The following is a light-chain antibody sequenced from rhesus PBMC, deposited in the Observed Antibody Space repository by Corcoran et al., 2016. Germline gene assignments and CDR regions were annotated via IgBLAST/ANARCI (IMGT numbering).Light chain of an antibody. Sequence: DIQMTQSPPSLSASVGDKVTITCQASQTITTWLAWYQQKPGKAPKALIYKASNLESGGPSRFSGSGSVTDFILTISSLQPEDFATYSCQQYNSAPWTFGQGTKVEI. V-gene: IGKV1-16*01. CDR2: KAS. CDR1: QTITTW. CDR3: QQYNSAPWT. J-gene: IGKJ1*01.